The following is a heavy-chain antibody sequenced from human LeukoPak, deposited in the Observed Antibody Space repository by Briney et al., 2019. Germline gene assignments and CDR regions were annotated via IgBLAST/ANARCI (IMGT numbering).Heavy chain of an antibody. J-gene: IGHJ4*02. CDR3: ASGSSGYYWSFDF. CDR1: GFTVSSNY. Sequence: PGGSLRLSCAASGFTVSSNYMSWVRQAPGKGLEWVSVIYSGGSTYYADSVKGRFTISRDNSKNTLYLLMNSLRAEDTAVYYCASGSSGYYWSFDFWGQGIMVTVSS. CDR2: IYSGGST. V-gene: IGHV3-66*01. D-gene: IGHD3-22*01.